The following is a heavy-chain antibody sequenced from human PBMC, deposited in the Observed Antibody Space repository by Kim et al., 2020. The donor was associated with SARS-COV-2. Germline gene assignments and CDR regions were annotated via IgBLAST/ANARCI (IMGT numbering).Heavy chain of an antibody. CDR1: GYTFTSYG. D-gene: IGHD2-15*01. CDR2: ISAYNGNT. CDR3: ARDLLGYCSGGSCYPEN. J-gene: IGHJ4*02. V-gene: IGHV1-18*04. Sequence: ASVKVSCKASGYTFTSYGISWVRQAPGQGLEWMGWISAYNGNTNYAQKLQGRVTMTTDTSTSTAYMELRSLRSDDTAVYYCARDLLGYCSGGSCYPENWGQGTLVTVSS.